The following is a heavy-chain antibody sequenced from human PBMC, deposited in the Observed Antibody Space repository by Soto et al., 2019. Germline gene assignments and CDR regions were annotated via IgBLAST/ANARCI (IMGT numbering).Heavy chain of an antibody. Sequence: QVQLVESGGGVVQPGRSLRLSCAASGFTFSSYAMHWVRQAPGKGLEWVAVISYDGSNKYYADSGKGRFTISRDNSKNSLYLQRYSPRAEDTVAYYCAKAPGVGTVNIFDYSGQGTLVTVSA. CDR3: AKAPGVGTVNIFDY. CDR1: GFTFSSYA. CDR2: ISYDGSNK. D-gene: IGHD4-17*01. V-gene: IGHV3-30-3*01. J-gene: IGHJ4*02.